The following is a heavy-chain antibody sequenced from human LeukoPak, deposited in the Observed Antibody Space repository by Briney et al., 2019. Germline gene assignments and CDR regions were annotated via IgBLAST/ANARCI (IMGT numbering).Heavy chain of an antibody. Sequence: GGSLRLSCAASGFTFSSYEMNWVRQAPGKGLEWVSHISSSGSTRYYADSVKGRFTISRDNAKNSLYPQMNSLRVEDTAIYYCVRGVVVTAPTGDYWGQGTLVTVSS. V-gene: IGHV3-48*03. J-gene: IGHJ4*02. CDR2: ISSSGSTR. CDR1: GFTFSSYE. D-gene: IGHD2-21*02. CDR3: VRGVVVTAPTGDY.